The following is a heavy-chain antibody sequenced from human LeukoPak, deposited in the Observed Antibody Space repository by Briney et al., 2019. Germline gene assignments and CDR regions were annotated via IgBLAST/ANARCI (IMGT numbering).Heavy chain of an antibody. J-gene: IGHJ4*01. V-gene: IGHV4-4*07. CDR1: GGXISSYY. CDR2: IYTSGST. Sequence: SETLSLTCSVSGGXISSYYCSWIRQPAGKGLEWIGRIYTSGSTNYNPSLKSRVIISGDTSKNQISLRLTSVTAADTAMYFCARHRDYYDTWGHGTLVTVSS. D-gene: IGHD3-22*01. CDR3: ARHRDYYDT.